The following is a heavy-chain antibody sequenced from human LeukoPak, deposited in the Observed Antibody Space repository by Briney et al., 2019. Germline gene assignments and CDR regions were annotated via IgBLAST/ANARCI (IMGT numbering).Heavy chain of an antibody. V-gene: IGHV5-51*01. CDR1: GYSFTSYC. Sequence: GESLKISCKGSGYSFTSYCIGGVRQMPGKRLEWMRIISPGDSDTRYSPSFQGQVTISADKSISTAYLQWSSLKASDTAMYYCARHGTCYYDSGGYYPDYWGQGTLVTVSS. J-gene: IGHJ4*02. CDR2: ISPGDSDT. D-gene: IGHD3-22*01. CDR3: ARHGTCYYDSGGYYPDY.